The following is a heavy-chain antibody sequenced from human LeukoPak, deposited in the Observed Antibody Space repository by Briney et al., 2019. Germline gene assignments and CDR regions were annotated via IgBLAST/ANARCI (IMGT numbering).Heavy chain of an antibody. CDR2: INPNSGGS. J-gene: IGHJ4*02. CDR3: ARRGENEGYDY. V-gene: IGHV1-2*02. CDR1: GYTFTDYY. Sequence: ASVKVSCKASGYTFTDYYIHWVRQAPGQGLEWMGWINPNSGGSNNAQKFQGRVTMTRDTSISTAYMELSSLRSGDTAVFYCARRGENEGYDYWGQGTLVTVSS. D-gene: IGHD1-1*01.